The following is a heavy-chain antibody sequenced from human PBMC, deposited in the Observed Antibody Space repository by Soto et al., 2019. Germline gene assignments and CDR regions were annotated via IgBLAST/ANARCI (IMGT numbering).Heavy chain of an antibody. CDR3: ATRSPAFDY. CDR1: GYTFTSFG. J-gene: IGHJ4*02. V-gene: IGHV1-18*01. Sequence: QVQLVQSGPEVKKPGASVKVSCKTSGYTFTSFGISWVRQAPGQGLEWMGWITTDKGKTNYAQKFQGRVTMTTDTSTSTAYMELRRLRSDATAVYYCATRSPAFDYWGQGTLVTVSS. CDR2: ITTDKGKT.